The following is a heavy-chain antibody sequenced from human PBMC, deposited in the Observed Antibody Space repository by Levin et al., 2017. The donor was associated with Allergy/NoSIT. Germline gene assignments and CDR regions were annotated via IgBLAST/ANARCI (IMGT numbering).Heavy chain of an antibody. CDR3: ARQYSGSYYFDY. CDR1: GGSISSSSYY. CDR2: IYYSGST. V-gene: IGHV4-39*01. J-gene: IGHJ4*02. D-gene: IGHD1-26*01. Sequence: NPSETLSLTCTVSGGSISSSSYYWGWIRQPPGKGLEWIGSIYYSGSTYYNPSLKSRVTISVDTSKNQFSLKLSSVTAADTAVYYCARQYSGSYYFDYWGQGTLVTVSS.